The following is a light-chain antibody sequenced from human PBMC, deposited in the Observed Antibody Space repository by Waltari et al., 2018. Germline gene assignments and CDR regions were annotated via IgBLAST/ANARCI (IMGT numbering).Light chain of an antibody. CDR1: QSVSSSY. CDR2: SAS. V-gene: IGKV3-20*01. Sequence: EIVLTQSPGILSLSPGERATLSCRASQSVSSSYLAWYQQKPGQAPRLLIYSASSRATGIPDRFSGSGYGTDFTLTISRLEPEDFAVYYCQQYVTSPWTFGQGTKVETK. CDR3: QQYVTSPWT. J-gene: IGKJ1*01.